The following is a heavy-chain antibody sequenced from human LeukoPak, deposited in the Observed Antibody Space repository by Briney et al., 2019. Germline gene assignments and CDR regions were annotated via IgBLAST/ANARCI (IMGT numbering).Heavy chain of an antibody. V-gene: IGHV1-2*02. J-gene: IGHJ4*02. CDR1: GCSFTGYY. CDR2: INPNSGGT. CDR3: ARDRPSPRYYFDY. Sequence: RASVKVSCKASGCSFTGYYMHWVRQAPGQGLEGMGWINPNSGGTNYAQKCQGRVIMTRHPSISTAYMELSRLRSDDTAVYYCARDRPSPRYYFDYWGQGTLVTVSS.